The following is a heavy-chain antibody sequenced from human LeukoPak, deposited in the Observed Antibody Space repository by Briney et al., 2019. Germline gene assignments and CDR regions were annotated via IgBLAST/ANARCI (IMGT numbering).Heavy chain of an antibody. D-gene: IGHD3-9*01. CDR3: AKSSYDILTGPHFQH. J-gene: IGHJ1*01. Sequence: PGRSLSLSCAASGFTFSSYGMHWVPQAPGKGREWVAVISYDGSNKDYADSVKGRFTISRDNSKNTLYLQMNSLRAEDTAVYYCAKSSYDILTGPHFQHWGQGTLVTVSS. CDR2: ISYDGSNK. V-gene: IGHV3-30*18. CDR1: GFTFSSYG.